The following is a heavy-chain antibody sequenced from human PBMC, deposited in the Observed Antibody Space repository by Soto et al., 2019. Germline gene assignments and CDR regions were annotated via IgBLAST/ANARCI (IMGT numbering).Heavy chain of an antibody. CDR1: GFTFSGHW. D-gene: IGHD2-2*01. V-gene: IGHV3-7*01. J-gene: IGHJ6*03. CDR3: ARDRAFCSGTNCRRGSIYYCYMDV. Sequence: EVHLVESGGGLVQPGGSLRLSCAASGFTFSGHWMSWVRQAPGKGLEWVAHIKQDGSETFYVGSVKGRFTISRDNAKNSLDLQMNSLRAEDTALYSCARDRAFCSGTNCRRGSIYYCYMDVWGNGTTVTVSS. CDR2: IKQDGSET.